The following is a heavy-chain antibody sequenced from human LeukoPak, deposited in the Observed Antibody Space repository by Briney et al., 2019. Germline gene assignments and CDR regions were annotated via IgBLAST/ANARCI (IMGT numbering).Heavy chain of an antibody. Sequence: GASVKVSCKASGYSFSSYGVTWVRQAPGQGLEWMGWISAYNGNTNYAQKVQGRVTLTTDTSTSTAYMELRSLRSDVTAVYYCAVGNTYGEGAFDIWGQGTMVTVSS. CDR3: AVGNTYGEGAFDI. V-gene: IGHV1-18*01. CDR1: GYSFSSYG. CDR2: ISAYNGNT. D-gene: IGHD5-18*01. J-gene: IGHJ3*02.